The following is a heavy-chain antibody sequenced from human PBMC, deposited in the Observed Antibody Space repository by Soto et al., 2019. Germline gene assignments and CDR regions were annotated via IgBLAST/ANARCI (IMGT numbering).Heavy chain of an antibody. CDR3: AKDLVGKTAMVRPYLDY. CDR1: GFTFSSYA. CDR2: ISGSGGST. Sequence: GGSLRLSCAASGFTFSSYAMSWVRQAPGKGLEWVSAISGSGGSTYYADSVKGRFTISRGNSKNTLYLQMNSLRAEDTAVYYCAKDLVGKTAMVRPYLDYWGQGTLVTVSS. D-gene: IGHD5-18*01. J-gene: IGHJ4*02. V-gene: IGHV3-23*01.